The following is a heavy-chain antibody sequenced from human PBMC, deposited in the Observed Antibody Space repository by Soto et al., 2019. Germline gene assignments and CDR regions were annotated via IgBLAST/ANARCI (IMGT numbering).Heavy chain of an antibody. CDR3: ALIVVVVAATPINDY. Sequence: QVQLVQSGAEVKEPGASVKLSCKASGYTFTTYAMHWVRQAPGQRLEWMGWINAGNGNTKYSQKFQGRVTITRDTSANTAYMELSSLRSEDKAVYYCALIVVVVAATPINDYWGQGTLVTVSS. J-gene: IGHJ4*02. D-gene: IGHD2-15*01. V-gene: IGHV1-3*01. CDR2: INAGNGNT. CDR1: GYTFTTYA.